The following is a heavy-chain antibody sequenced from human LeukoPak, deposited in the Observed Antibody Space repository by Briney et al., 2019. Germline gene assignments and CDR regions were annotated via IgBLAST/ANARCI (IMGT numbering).Heavy chain of an antibody. D-gene: IGHD2-15*01. CDR2: ICTSGST. CDR3: ARDLQDVVVVAATLGNWFDP. CDR1: GGSISSYY. V-gene: IGHV4-4*07. Sequence: PSETLSLTCTVSGGSISSYYWSWIRQPAGKGLEWIGRICTSGSTNYNPSLKSRVTMSVDTSKNQFSLKLSSVTAADTAVYYCARDLQDVVVVAATLGNWFDPWGQGTLVTVSS. J-gene: IGHJ5*02.